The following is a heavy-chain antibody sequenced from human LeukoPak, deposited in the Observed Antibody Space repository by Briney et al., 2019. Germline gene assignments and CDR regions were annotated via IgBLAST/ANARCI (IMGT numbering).Heavy chain of an antibody. CDR2: IYSGGNT. D-gene: IGHD4-17*01. CDR1: GFTVSNSY. J-gene: IGHJ4*02. Sequence: GGSLRLSCAASGFTVSNSYMSWVRQAPGKGLEWVSVIYSGGNTYYADSVKGRFTISRDNSKNSLFLQMTSLRAEDTALYYCVYGDFVRTVNYFDYWGQGTLVTVSS. CDR3: VYGDFVRTVNYFDY. V-gene: IGHV3-66*01.